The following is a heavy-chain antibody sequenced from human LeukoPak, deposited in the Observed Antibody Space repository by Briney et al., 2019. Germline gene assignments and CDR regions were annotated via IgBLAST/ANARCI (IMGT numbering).Heavy chain of an antibody. J-gene: IGHJ4*02. V-gene: IGHV4-4*09. Sequence: SETLSLTCTVSRGSISASIRSYYWSWLRQPPGKGLEWIGYISASGSTNDNPSLRSRVTISVDTTKNQFFLNLSSVSAADTAVYYCARVPLGYSGAYYFDYWGPGTLVTVS. CDR1: RGSISASIRSYY. CDR3: ARVPLGYSGAYYFDY. D-gene: IGHD5-12*01. CDR2: ISASGST.